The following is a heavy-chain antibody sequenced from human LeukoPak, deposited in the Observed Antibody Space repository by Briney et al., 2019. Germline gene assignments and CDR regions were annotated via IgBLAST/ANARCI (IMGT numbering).Heavy chain of an antibody. D-gene: IGHD2-2*01. V-gene: IGHV4-30-4*07. CDR3: ARGPPDCSSTSCYAFDAFDI. CDR2: IYYTGST. Sequence: SETLSLTCAVSGGSISSGDYSWSWIPQPPGKGLGWNGYIYYTGSTFYNPSLKSRLSISVETSKNQFSLKLSSVTAADTAVYYCARGPPDCSSTSCYAFDAFDIWGQGTMVTVSS. CDR1: GGSISSGDYS. J-gene: IGHJ3*02.